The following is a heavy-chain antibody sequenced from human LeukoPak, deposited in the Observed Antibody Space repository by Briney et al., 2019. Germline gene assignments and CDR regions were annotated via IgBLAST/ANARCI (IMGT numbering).Heavy chain of an antibody. D-gene: IGHD6-13*01. CDR2: IDTNTGNP. CDR3: ATRYSSSHYYYPDV. Sequence: GASVKVSCKASGYTFTTYSMNWVRQAPGQGLEWMGWIDTNTGNPTYAQGFTGRFVFSLDTSVSTAYLQISSLKADDIAVYYCATRYSSSHYYYPDVWGKGTTVTVSS. V-gene: IGHV7-4-1*02. CDR1: GYTFTTYS. J-gene: IGHJ6*03.